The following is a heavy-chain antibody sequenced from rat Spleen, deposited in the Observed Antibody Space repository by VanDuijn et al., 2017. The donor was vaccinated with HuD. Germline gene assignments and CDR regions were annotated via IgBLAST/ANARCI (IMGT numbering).Heavy chain of an antibody. CDR2: ISTGGGNT. Sequence: EVQLVESGGGLVQPGRSMKLSCAASGFTFSHCYMAWVRQAPTKGLEWVASISTGGGNTYYRDSVKGRFTISRDNAKNTLYLQMGSLRSEDTATYYCVRHALMYTTDSFTYWGQGTLVTVSS. D-gene: IGHD1-6*01. CDR1: GFTFSHCY. CDR3: VRHALMYTTDSFTY. V-gene: IGHV5-25*01. J-gene: IGHJ3*01.